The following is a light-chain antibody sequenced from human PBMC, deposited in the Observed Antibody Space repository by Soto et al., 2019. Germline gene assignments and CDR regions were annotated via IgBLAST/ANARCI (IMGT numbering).Light chain of an antibody. V-gene: IGKV3-20*01. CDR2: DVS. J-gene: IGKJ1*01. Sequence: EIVLTQSPGTLSLSPGERATLSCRSSQSVSSNYLAWYQQKPDQAPRLVIYDVSGRATGIPDRFSGSGSGTDFTLTISRLEPEDFAVYYCQQYGSSPTFGQGTMVEIK. CDR3: QQYGSSPT. CDR1: QSVSSNY.